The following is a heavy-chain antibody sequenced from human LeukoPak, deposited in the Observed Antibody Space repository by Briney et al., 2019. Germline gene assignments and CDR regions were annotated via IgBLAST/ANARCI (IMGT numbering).Heavy chain of an antibody. Sequence: GGSLRLSCAAPGFTFTSYAMNWVRQAPGKGLEWVSRISDGTAGTYYADSVKGRFTISRDNSKNTLYLQMNGLRAEDTAVYYCARASGLRSFTLISWGLGTLVTVSS. J-gene: IGHJ5*02. CDR3: ARASGLRSFTLIS. CDR1: GFTFTSYA. CDR2: ISDGTAGT. D-gene: IGHD3-3*01. V-gene: IGHV3-23*01.